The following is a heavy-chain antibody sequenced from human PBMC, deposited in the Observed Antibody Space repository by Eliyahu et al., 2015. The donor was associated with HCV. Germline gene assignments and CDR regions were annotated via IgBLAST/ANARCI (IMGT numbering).Heavy chain of an antibody. CDR1: GFTFSSYA. V-gene: IGHV3-23*01. Sequence: EVQLLESGGGLVQPGGSLRLSCAASGFTFSSYAMNWVRQAPGKGLEWVSAISRSDGRTYYADSVKGRFTISRDNSKDTLYLQMNSLRAEDTAVYYCAKDVLQYDSPHHMDVWGQGTTVTVSS. D-gene: IGHD3-3*01. CDR2: ISRSDGRT. J-gene: IGHJ6*02. CDR3: AKDVLQYDSPHHMDV.